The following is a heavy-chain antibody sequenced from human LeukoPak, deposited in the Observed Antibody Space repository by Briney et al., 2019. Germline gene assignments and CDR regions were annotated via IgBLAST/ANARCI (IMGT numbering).Heavy chain of an antibody. CDR1: GDSVSSYY. V-gene: IGHV4-39*07. Sequence: PSETLSLTCSVSGDSVSSYYWGWIRQPPGKGLEWIGSIYYSGSTYYNPSLKSRVTISVDTSKNQFSLKLSSVTAADTAVYYCASLIWFGELNWFDPWGQGTLVTVSS. CDR2: IYYSGST. J-gene: IGHJ5*02. CDR3: ASLIWFGELNWFDP. D-gene: IGHD3-10*01.